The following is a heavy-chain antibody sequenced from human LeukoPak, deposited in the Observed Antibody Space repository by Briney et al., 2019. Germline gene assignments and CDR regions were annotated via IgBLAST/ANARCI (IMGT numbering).Heavy chain of an antibody. Sequence: GGSLRLSCAASGFTFSNYAMSWVRQAPGKGPEWVSAINTNSGSIYYTDSVKGRFTISRDNSKNTLFLQMNSLRPEDTAVYYCSSAASGQPDYWGQGTLVIVSS. V-gene: IGHV3-23*01. J-gene: IGHJ4*02. CDR3: SSAASGQPDY. D-gene: IGHD6-13*01. CDR2: INTNSGSI. CDR1: GFTFSNYA.